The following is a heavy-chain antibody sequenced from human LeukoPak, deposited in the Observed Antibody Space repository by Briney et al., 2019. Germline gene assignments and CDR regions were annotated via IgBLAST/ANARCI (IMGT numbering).Heavy chain of an antibody. CDR3: ARPRLVGATTYGYFDY. CDR2: ISCDGSST. Sequence: PGGSLRLSCAVSGSTLRSCWMHWVRQAPGKGLVWVSRISCDGSSTNYAGSVKGRFAISRDNAKNSLYLQMNSLRAEDTAVYYCARPRLVGATTYGYFDYWGQGTLVTVFS. V-gene: IGHV3-74*01. J-gene: IGHJ4*02. CDR1: GSTLRSCW. D-gene: IGHD1-26*01.